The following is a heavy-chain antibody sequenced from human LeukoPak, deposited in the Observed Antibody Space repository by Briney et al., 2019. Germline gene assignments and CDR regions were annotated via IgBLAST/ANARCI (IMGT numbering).Heavy chain of an antibody. CDR1: VYTFTGYY. CDR3: ARGVTMIVVVIDY. D-gene: IGHD3-22*01. Sequence: ASVKVSCKASVYTFTGYYMHWVRQAPGQGLEWMGWINPNSGGTNYAQKFQGRVTMTRDTSISTAYMELSRLRSDDTAVYYCARGVTMIVVVIDYWGQGTLVTVSS. J-gene: IGHJ4*02. V-gene: IGHV1-2*02. CDR2: INPNSGGT.